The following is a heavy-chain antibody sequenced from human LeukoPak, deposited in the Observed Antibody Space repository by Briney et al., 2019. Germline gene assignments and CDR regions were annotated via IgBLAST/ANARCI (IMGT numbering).Heavy chain of an antibody. CDR3: AKGYYDYVWGSYYFDY. J-gene: IGHJ4*02. V-gene: IGHV3-30*02. CDR2: IRYDGSNK. CDR1: GFTFSSYG. Sequence: GGSLRLSCAASGFTFSSYGMHWVRQAPGKGLEWVAFIRYDGSNKYYADSVRGRFTISRDNSKNTLYLQMNSLRAEDTAVYYCAKGYYDYVWGSYYFDYWGQGTLVTVSS. D-gene: IGHD3-16*01.